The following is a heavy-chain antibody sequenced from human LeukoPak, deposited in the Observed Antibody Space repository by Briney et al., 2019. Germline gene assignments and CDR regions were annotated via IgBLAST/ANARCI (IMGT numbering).Heavy chain of an antibody. V-gene: IGHV1-46*01. CDR1: GYTFTSYY. CDR2: INPSGGST. D-gene: IGHD5-18*01. CDR3: ARSQGGYSYGSTYYYGMDV. Sequence: GASVKVSCRASGYTFTSYYMHRVRQAPGQGLEWMGIINPSGGSTSYAQKFQGRVTMTRDTSTSTVYMELSSLRSEDTAVYYCARSQGGYSYGSTYYYGMDVWGQGTTVTVSS. J-gene: IGHJ6*02.